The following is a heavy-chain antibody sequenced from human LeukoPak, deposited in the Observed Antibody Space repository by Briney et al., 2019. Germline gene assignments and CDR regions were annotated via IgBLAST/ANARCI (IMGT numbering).Heavy chain of an antibody. CDR2: IYYSGST. Sequence: SETLSLTCTVSGGXISSYYCSWIRQPPGKGLEWIGYIYYSGSTNSNPSLKSRVTISVDTSRNQFSLKLSSVTAADTAVYYCARDVPGYCSGGSCYDDAFDIWGQGTMVTVSS. J-gene: IGHJ3*02. V-gene: IGHV4-59*01. CDR3: ARDVPGYCSGGSCYDDAFDI. CDR1: GGXISSYY. D-gene: IGHD2-15*01.